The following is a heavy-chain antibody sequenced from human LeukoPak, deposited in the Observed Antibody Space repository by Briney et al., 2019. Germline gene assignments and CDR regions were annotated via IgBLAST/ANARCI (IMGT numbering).Heavy chain of an antibody. V-gene: IGHV3-74*01. CDR1: GFTFSTYW. CDR3: VRGKFSGNYMDY. D-gene: IGHD1-26*01. CDR2: IRSDGSST. Sequence: GGSLRLSCVASGFTFSTYWMHWVRQAPGKGLVWVSRIRSDGSSTSNADSVKGRFTISRDDAKNTLYLQVNSLRAEDTAVYYCVRGKFSGNYMDYWGQGTLVTVSS. J-gene: IGHJ4*02.